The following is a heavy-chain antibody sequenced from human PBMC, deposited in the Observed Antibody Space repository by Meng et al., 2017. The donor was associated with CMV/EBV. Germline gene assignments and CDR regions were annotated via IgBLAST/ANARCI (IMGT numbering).Heavy chain of an antibody. D-gene: IGHD1-26*01. Sequence: SLKISCAASGFTFDDYAMHWVWQAPGKGLEWVSGISWNSGSIGYADSVKGRFTISRDNAKNSLYLQMNSLRAEDMALYYCAKANHHVGAHAFDIWGQGTMVTVSS. V-gene: IGHV3-9*03. CDR2: ISWNSGSI. CDR3: AKANHHVGAHAFDI. J-gene: IGHJ3*02. CDR1: GFTFDDYA.